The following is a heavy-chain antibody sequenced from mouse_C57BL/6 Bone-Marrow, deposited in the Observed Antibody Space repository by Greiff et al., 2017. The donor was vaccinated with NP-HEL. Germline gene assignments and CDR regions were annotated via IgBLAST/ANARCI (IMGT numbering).Heavy chain of an antibody. D-gene: IGHD2-2*01. Sequence: VQLQQSGAELARPGASVKLSCKASGYTFTSYGISWVKQRTGQGLEWIGEIYPRSGNTYYNEKFKGKATLTADKSSSTAYMELRSLTSEDSAVYFCARSIYYGYDVCAYWGEGTLVTVSA. CDR3: ARSIYYGYDVCAY. J-gene: IGHJ3*01. V-gene: IGHV1-81*01. CDR2: IYPRSGNT. CDR1: GYTFTSYG.